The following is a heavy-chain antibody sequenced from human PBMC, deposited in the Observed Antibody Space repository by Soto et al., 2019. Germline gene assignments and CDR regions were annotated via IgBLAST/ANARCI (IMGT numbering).Heavy chain of an antibody. CDR3: AGQVGYYY. CDR2: ISYDGSNK. D-gene: IGHD1-26*01. CDR1: GFTFSSYA. V-gene: IGHV3-30-3*01. J-gene: IGHJ4*02. Sequence: GSLRLSCAASGFTFSSYAMHWVRQAPGKGLEWVAVISYDGSNKYYADSVKGRFTISRDNSKNTLYLQMNSLRAEDTAVYYCAGQVGYYYWGQGTLVTVSS.